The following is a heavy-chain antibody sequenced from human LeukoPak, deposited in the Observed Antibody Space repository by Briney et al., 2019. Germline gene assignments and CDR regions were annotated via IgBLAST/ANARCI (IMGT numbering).Heavy chain of an antibody. CDR1: GFTFSIYA. J-gene: IGHJ4*02. V-gene: IGHV1-69*04. CDR2: IIPILGIA. Sequence: PGGSLRLSCAASGFTFSIYAISWVRQAPGQGLEWMGRIIPILGIANYAQKFQGRVTITADKSTSTAYMELSSLRSEDTAVYYCAHPSEMATINPWGYEDVYFDYWGQGTLVTVSS. CDR3: AHPSEMATINPWGYEDVYFDY. D-gene: IGHD5-24*01.